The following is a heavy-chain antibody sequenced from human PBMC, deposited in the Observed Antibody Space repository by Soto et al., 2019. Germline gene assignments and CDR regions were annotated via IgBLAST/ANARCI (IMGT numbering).Heavy chain of an antibody. CDR2: INAYNGRT. CDR1: GYTFTNDG. D-gene: IGHD3-22*01. Sequence: GVSEKVSCNASGYTFTNDGISWVRQAPGQGLEWMGWINAYNGRTDYPQKFQGRVTITTDTSTSTAYMELRSLRSDDTAVYYCGRAPPGLYFFDLWGQGTLVTVCS. V-gene: IGHV1-18*04. CDR3: GRAPPGLYFFDL. J-gene: IGHJ4*02.